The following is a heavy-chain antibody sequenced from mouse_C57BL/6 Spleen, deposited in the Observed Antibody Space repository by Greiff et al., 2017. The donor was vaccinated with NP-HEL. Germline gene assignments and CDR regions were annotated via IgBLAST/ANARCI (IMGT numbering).Heavy chain of an antibody. CDR2: IFPGSGST. J-gene: IGHJ1*03. CDR1: GYTFTDYY. V-gene: IGHV1-75*01. CDR3: ARSGDYGSSSGYFDV. D-gene: IGHD1-1*01. Sequence: VQLQQSGPELVKPGASVKISCKASGYTFTDYYINWVKQRPGQGLEWIGWIFPGSGSTYYNEKFKGKATLTVDKSSSTAYMLLSSLTSEDSAVYFCARSGDYGSSSGYFDVWGTGTTVTVSS.